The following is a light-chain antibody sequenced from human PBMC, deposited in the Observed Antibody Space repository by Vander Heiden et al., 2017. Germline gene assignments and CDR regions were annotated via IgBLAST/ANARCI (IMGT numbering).Light chain of an antibody. CDR1: QSVSNY. V-gene: IGKV3-11*01. CDR2: DAS. CDR3: QQRSNWPPEVT. Sequence: EIVLTQSPATLSLYPGERATLSCRASQSVSNYLAWYQHKPGQAPRLLIYDASNRAAGIPARFSGSGSGTDFTLTISSLEPEDFAVYYCQQRSNWPPEVTFGGGTKVEIK. J-gene: IGKJ4*01.